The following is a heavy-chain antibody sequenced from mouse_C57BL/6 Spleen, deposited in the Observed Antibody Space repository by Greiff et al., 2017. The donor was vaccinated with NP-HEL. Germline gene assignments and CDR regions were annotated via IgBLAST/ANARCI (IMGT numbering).Heavy chain of an antibody. Sequence: VQLQQSGAELVRPGASVTLSCKASVYTFTDYEMHWVKQTPVHGLEWIGAIDPETGGTAYNQKFKGKAILTADKSSSTAYMELRSLTSEDSAVYYCTRGLYYSPWFAYWGQGTLVTVSA. CDR1: VYTFTDYE. CDR2: IDPETGGT. D-gene: IGHD2-12*01. V-gene: IGHV1-15*01. CDR3: TRGLYYSPWFAY. J-gene: IGHJ3*01.